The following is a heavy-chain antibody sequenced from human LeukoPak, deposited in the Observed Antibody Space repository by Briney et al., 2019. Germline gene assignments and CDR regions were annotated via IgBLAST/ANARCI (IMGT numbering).Heavy chain of an antibody. CDR1: RFTFSTYW. CDR2: IKQDGGEK. J-gene: IGHJ6*03. D-gene: IGHD4-17*01. Sequence: GGSLRLSCAASRFTFSTYWMSWVRQAPGKGLEWVANIKQDGGEKYYVDSVKGRFTISRDNAKNPLYLQMNSLRTEDTAVYYCARGYGDPLDYYYYMDVWGNGTTVTVSS. CDR3: ARGYGDPLDYYYYMDV. V-gene: IGHV3-7*01.